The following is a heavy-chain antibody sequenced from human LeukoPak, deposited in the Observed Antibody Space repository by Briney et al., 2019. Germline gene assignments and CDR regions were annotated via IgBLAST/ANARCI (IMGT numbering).Heavy chain of an antibody. CDR1: GYTFTSYD. CDR3: VRTPPNWGADF. J-gene: IGHJ4*02. Sequence: GASVKVSCKASGYTFTSYDINWVRQATGQGLEWMGWMSPNSGNTGYAQKFQGRVTMTRDTSTGTAYLELSSLRSEDSAVYYRVRTPPNWGADFWGQGTLVTVSS. D-gene: IGHD7-27*01. V-gene: IGHV1-8*01. CDR2: MSPNSGNT.